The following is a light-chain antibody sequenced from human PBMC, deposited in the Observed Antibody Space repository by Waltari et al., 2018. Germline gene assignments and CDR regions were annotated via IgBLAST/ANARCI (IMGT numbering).Light chain of an antibody. CDR2: STS. CDR1: QSVTSIS. J-gene: IGKJ4*01. Sequence: IVLTPSPATLSSSPGEGATLSCRASQSVTSISLAWYQQKPGQAPRLLIYSTSSRATDFSDRFSGSGSGTDFTLTINRLEPEDSAVYHCQQYDGSAVTFGGGTRVEIK. CDR3: QQYDGSAVT. V-gene: IGKV3-20*01.